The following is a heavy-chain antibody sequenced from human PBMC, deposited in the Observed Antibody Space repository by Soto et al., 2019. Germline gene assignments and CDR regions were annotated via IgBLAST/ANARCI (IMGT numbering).Heavy chain of an antibody. CDR3: ARRYGKNAFDI. Sequence: SVMLSVPCSVADGSISQYYWSWIRQPPGKGLEWIGYIYYSGSTNYNPSLKSRVTISVDTSKNQFSLKLSSVTAADTAVYYCARRYGKNAFDIWGQGTMVTV. CDR1: DGSISQYY. CDR2: IYYSGST. J-gene: IGHJ3*02. V-gene: IGHV4-59*01. D-gene: IGHD5-18*01.